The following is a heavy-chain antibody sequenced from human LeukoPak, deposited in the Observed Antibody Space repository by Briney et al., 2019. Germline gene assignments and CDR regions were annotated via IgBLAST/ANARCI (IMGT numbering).Heavy chain of an antibody. Sequence: SETLSLTCTVSGGSISSYYWSWIRQPPGKGLEWIGYIYYSGSTNYNPSLKSRVTISVDTSKNQFSLKLSSVTAADTAVYYCARSLRVVAAGFDYWGQGTLVTVSS. D-gene: IGHD2-15*01. J-gene: IGHJ4*02. CDR3: ARSLRVVAAGFDY. V-gene: IGHV4-59*01. CDR2: IYYSGST. CDR1: GGSISSYY.